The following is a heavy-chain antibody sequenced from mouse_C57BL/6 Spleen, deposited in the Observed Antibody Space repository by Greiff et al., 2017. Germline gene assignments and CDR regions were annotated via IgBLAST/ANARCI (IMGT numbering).Heavy chain of an antibody. CDR1: GFTFSSYT. CDR3: ARREGYYNWYFDV. D-gene: IGHD2-3*01. V-gene: IGHV5-9*01. CDR2: ISGGGGNT. Sequence: EVQVVESGGGLVKPGGSLKLSCAASGFTFSSYTMSWVRQTPEKRLEWVATISGGGGNTYYPDSVKGRFTISRDNAKNTLYLQMSSLRSEDTALYYCARREGYYNWYFDVWGTGTTVTVSS. J-gene: IGHJ1*03.